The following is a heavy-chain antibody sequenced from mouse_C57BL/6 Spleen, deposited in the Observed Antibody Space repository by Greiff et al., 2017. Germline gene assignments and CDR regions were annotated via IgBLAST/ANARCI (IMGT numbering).Heavy chain of an antibody. CDR1: GYTFTDYE. V-gene: IGHV1-15*01. Sequence: VQLQQSGAELVRPGASVTLSCKASGYTFTDYEMHWVKQTPVHGLEWIGAIDPETGGTAYNQKFKGKAILTADKSSSTAYMELRSLTSEDSAVYYCTRGNYGSQRGYFDVWGTGTTVTVSS. CDR3: TRGNYGSQRGYFDV. D-gene: IGHD1-1*01. J-gene: IGHJ1*03. CDR2: IDPETGGT.